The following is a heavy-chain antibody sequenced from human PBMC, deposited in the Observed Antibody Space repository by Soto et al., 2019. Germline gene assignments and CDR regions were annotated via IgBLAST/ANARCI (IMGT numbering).Heavy chain of an antibody. V-gene: IGHV3-48*02. CDR1: GFTFSSYS. D-gene: IGHD6-13*01. Sequence: EVQLVESGGGLVQPGGSLRLSCAASGFTFSSYSMNWVRQAPGKGLEWVSYISSSSSTIYYADSVKGRFTISRDNAKNSLYLQMNSLRDEDTAVYYCARDFLTKLVLFDYYYYGMDVWGQGTTVTVSS. CDR2: ISSSSSTI. CDR3: ARDFLTKLVLFDYYYYGMDV. J-gene: IGHJ6*02.